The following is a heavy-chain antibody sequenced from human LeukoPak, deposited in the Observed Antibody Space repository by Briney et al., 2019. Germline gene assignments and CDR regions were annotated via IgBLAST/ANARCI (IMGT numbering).Heavy chain of an antibody. V-gene: IGHV1-2*06. Sequence: ASVKVSCKASGYTFTGYYIHWVRQAPAQGLERMGRINPNSGGTNYAQKFQGRVTMTRDTSISTAYMELSRLRSDDTAVYYCARDVGNYDFWSGYDYWGQGTLVTVSS. CDR3: ARDVGNYDFWSGYDY. CDR1: GYTFTGYY. CDR2: INPNSGGT. J-gene: IGHJ4*02. D-gene: IGHD3-3*01.